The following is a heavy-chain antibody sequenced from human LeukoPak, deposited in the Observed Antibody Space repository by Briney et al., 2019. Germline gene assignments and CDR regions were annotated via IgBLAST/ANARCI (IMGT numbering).Heavy chain of an antibody. CDR2: IKTDGSEI. V-gene: IGHV3-74*01. CDR1: GFTFSSYW. D-gene: IGHD1-26*01. CDR3: ARGGIVGDY. J-gene: IGHJ4*02. Sequence: GGSLRLSCAASGFTFSSYWMPWVRQVPGKDLMWVSRIKTDGSEISYADAVEGRFTISRDNAKNMVYLQMNSLRADDTAVYYCARGGIVGDYWGQGILVTVSS.